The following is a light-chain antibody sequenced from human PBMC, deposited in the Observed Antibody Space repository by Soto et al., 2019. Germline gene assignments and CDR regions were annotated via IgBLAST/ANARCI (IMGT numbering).Light chain of an antibody. V-gene: IGKV3-11*01. J-gene: IGKJ5*01. CDR3: QQRSNRPVT. CDR2: DAS. CDR1: QTVNNF. Sequence: DIELTQSPASLSASPGDRATLSCRASQTVNNFLAWYQQKPGQAPRLLIYDASNLDTGIPARFSGSGSGTDYILPISSIEPEDDALYYCQQRSNRPVTFGQGTRLEIK.